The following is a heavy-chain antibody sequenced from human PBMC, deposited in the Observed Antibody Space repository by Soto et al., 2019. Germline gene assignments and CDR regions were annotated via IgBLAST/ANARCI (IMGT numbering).Heavy chain of an antibody. J-gene: IGHJ6*02. D-gene: IGHD2-2*01. V-gene: IGHV1-2*02. CDR2: INPNSGGT. Sequence: QVQLVQSGAEVKKPGASVKVSCKASGYTFTGYYMHWVRQAPGQGLEWMGWINPNSGGTNYAQKFQGRVTMTRDTSISTAYMELSRLRSDDTAVYYCARYQLLVAGGEANLKNYYYYGMDVWGQGTTVTVSS. CDR3: ARYQLLVAGGEANLKNYYYYGMDV. CDR1: GYTFTGYY.